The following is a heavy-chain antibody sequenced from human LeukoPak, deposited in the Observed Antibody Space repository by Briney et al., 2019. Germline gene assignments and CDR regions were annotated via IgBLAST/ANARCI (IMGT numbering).Heavy chain of an antibody. CDR2: ISSSSSTI. CDR1: EFTFSSYN. V-gene: IGHV3-48*01. J-gene: IGHJ4*02. D-gene: IGHD5-18*01. CDR3: ATYRQVLLPFES. Sequence: GGSLRLSCAASEFTFSSYNMNWVRQAPGKGLEWFSYISSSSSTIHYADSVRGRFTISRDNSKSILSLQMNSLRAEDTAIYYCATYRQVLLPFESWGQGTQVTVSS.